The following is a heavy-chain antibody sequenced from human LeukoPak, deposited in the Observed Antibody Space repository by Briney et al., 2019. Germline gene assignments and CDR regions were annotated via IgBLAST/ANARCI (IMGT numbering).Heavy chain of an antibody. CDR2: ISYDGSNK. CDR3: ARDDAGIVARLGSGMDV. CDR1: GFTFSSYG. V-gene: IGHV3-30*19. J-gene: IGHJ6*02. D-gene: IGHD1-26*01. Sequence: GGSLRLSCAASGFTFSSYGMHWVRQAPGKGLEWVAVISYDGSNKYYADSVKGRFTISRDNPKNTLYLQMNSLRAEDTAVYYCARDDAGIVARLGSGMDVWGQGTTVTVSS.